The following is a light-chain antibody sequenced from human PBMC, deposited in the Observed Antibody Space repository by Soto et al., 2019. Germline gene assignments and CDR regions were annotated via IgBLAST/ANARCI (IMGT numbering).Light chain of an antibody. J-gene: IGKJ4*01. CDR1: QSVDND. Sequence: MTQSPATRSVSPGDIATLSCMASQSVDNDLAWYQQKPGQPPRLLIYDAPTRATGIPARFSGSQSGTEFTLTISSLLSEDFAVYSCQQYNNWPLTFGGGTKVDIK. V-gene: IGKV3D-15*01. CDR3: QQYNNWPLT. CDR2: DAP.